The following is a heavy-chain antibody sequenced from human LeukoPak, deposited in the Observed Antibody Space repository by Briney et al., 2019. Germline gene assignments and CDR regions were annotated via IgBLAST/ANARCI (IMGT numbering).Heavy chain of an antibody. V-gene: IGHV3-33*06. CDR3: AKDLYYYASSGYEFDY. J-gene: IGHJ4*02. D-gene: IGHD3-22*01. CDR2: IWYDGSNK. Sequence: PGGSLRLSCAASGFTFSSYGMHWVRQAPGKGLEWVAVIWYDGSNKYYADSVKGRFTISRDNSENTLYLQMNSLRAEDTAVYYCAKDLYYYASSGYEFDYWGQGTLVTVSS. CDR1: GFTFSSYG.